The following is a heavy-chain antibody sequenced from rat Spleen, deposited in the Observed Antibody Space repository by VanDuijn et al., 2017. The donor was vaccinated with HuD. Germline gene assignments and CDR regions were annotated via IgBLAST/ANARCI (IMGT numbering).Heavy chain of an antibody. CDR1: GFTFSDYY. Sequence: EVQLVESDGGLVQPGRSLKLSCAASGFTFSDYYMAWVRQAPTKGLEWVATISYDGTTTSYRDSVRGRFTVSRDNAKSTLYLQMDSLRSEETATYYCARQNWPYYFDYWGQGVMVTVSS. V-gene: IGHV5-29*01. CDR3: ARQNWPYYFDY. J-gene: IGHJ2*01. D-gene: IGHD5-1*01. CDR2: ISYDGTTT.